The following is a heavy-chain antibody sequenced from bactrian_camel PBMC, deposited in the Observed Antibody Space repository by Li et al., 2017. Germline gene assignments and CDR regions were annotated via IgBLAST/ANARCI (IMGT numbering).Heavy chain of an antibody. CDR1: GFSFSNYY. J-gene: IGHJ4*01. V-gene: IGHV3-2*01. CDR3: AVGSWTELDY. CDR2: ISTGDGTT. D-gene: IGHD1*01. Sequence: VQLVESGGGLVQPGGSLRPSCAASGFSFSNYYMTWVRQAPGKGLEWVSSISTGDGTTFSGDSVKGRFTISRDNAMNTLSLQMNSLKTEDTAVYYCAVGSWTELDYWGRGTQV.